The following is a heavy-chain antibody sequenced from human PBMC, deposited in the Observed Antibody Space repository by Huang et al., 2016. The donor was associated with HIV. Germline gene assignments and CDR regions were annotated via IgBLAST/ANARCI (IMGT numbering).Heavy chain of an antibody. J-gene: IGHJ3*02. D-gene: IGHD2-21*01. CDR3: ATGFDTYYDI. CDR2: FAPEQGET. Sequence: QVQLVQSGAAVKKPGASVKVSCKVSGYTLTELSIHWVRQAPGKGLEWMGGFAPEQGETNYEQNFQGRVNMTEDTSTDTAYMELNSLRSEDTAVYYCATGFDTYYDIWGQGTMVIASS. V-gene: IGHV1-24*01. CDR1: GYTLTELS.